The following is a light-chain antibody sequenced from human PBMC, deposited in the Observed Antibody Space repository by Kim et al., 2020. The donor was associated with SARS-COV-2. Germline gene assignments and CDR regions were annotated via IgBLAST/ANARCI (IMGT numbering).Light chain of an antibody. CDR2: WAS. J-gene: IGKJ2*03. CDR3: QQYYSSPYS. V-gene: IGKV4-1*01. Sequence: RATINCKSSKSVLHSANNKNYLAWYQQKPGQPPKLLIYWASTRESGVPDRFSGSGSGTDFTLTISSLQAEDVTVYYCQQYYSSPYSFGQGTKLEI. CDR1: KSVLHSANNKNY.